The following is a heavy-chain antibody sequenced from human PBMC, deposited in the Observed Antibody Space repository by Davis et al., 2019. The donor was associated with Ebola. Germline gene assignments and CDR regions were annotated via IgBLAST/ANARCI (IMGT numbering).Heavy chain of an antibody. Sequence: PSETLSLTCTVSSGSISGYYWSWIRQPPGKGLEWIGYIYYSGSTNYNPSLKSRVTISVDTSKNQFSLILRSVTAADTAVYSCARVGDGYRGYYFDYWGQGTLVTVSS. V-gene: IGHV4-59*01. CDR1: SGSISGYY. CDR3: ARVGDGYRGYYFDY. J-gene: IGHJ4*02. CDR2: IYYSGST. D-gene: IGHD5-24*01.